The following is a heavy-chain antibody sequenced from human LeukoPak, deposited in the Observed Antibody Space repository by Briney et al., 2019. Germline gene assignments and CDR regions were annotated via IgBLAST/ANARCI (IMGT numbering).Heavy chain of an antibody. J-gene: IGHJ4*02. D-gene: IGHD4-11*01. V-gene: IGHV1-2*02. CDR2: INPNSGGT. Sequence: GASVKVSCKASGYTFTGYYMHWVRQAPGQGLEWMGWINPNSGGTNYAQKFQGRVTMTRDTSISTAYMELSRLRSDDTAVYYCARPEFVNDYSYDFDYWGQGTLVTVSS. CDR1: GYTFTGYY. CDR3: ARPEFVNDYSYDFDY.